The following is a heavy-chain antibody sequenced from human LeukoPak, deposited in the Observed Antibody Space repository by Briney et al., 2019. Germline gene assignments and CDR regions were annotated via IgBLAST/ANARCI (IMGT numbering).Heavy chain of an antibody. Sequence: GGSLRLSCAGSGFALKSYSLTWVRQAPGKGLEWVSYISSSSSPIYYVDSVKGRFTISRDNAKNSLYLQMSSLRAEDTAVYYCARGLRYFDWLFSVDSWGQGTLVTVSS. D-gene: IGHD3-9*01. J-gene: IGHJ4*02. CDR2: ISSSSSPI. CDR3: ARGLRYFDWLFSVDS. V-gene: IGHV3-48*01. CDR1: GFALKSYS.